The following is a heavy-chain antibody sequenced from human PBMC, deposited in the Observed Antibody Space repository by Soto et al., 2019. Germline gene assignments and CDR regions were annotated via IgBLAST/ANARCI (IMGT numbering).Heavy chain of an antibody. CDR3: ARGRLLWFGELSYYDAFDI. CDR1: GYTFTSYD. Sequence: QVQLVQSGAEVKKPGASVKVSCKASGYTFTSYDINWVRQATGQGLEWMGWMKPNSGNTGYAQKFQGRVTMTRNTSISTAYMELSSLRSEDTAVYYCARGRLLWFGELSYYDAFDIWGQGTMVTVSS. J-gene: IGHJ3*02. V-gene: IGHV1-8*01. CDR2: MKPNSGNT. D-gene: IGHD3-10*01.